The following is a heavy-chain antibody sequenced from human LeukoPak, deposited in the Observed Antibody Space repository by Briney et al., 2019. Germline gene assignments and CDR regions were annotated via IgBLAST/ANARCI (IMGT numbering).Heavy chain of an antibody. D-gene: IGHD4-17*01. CDR2: ISYDGSNK. V-gene: IGHV3-30*18. Sequence: GGSLRLSCAASGFTFRSYGMHWVRQAPGKGLEWVSVISYDGSNKDYADSVKGRFTISRDNSKNTLYLQLNSLRADDTAVYYCAKSRLSMTTVTTFDFWGQGTLVTVSS. CDR3: AKSRLSMTTVTTFDF. J-gene: IGHJ4*02. CDR1: GFTFRSYG.